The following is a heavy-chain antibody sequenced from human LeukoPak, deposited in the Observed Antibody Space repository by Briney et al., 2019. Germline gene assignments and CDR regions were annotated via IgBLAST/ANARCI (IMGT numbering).Heavy chain of an antibody. CDR2: IIPIFGTA. J-gene: IGHJ5*02. V-gene: IGHV1-69*13. CDR1: GGTFSSYA. D-gene: IGHD3-22*01. CDR3: ARDLEYYDSSGYRASFDP. Sequence: AASVKVSCKASGGTFSSYAIGWVRQAPGQGLEWMGGIIPIFGTANYAQKFQGSVTITADESTSTAYMELSSLRSEDTAVYYCARDLEYYDSSGYRASFDPWGQGTLVTVSS.